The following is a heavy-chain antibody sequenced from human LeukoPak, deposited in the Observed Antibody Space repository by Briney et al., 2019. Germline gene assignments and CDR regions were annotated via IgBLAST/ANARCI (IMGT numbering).Heavy chain of an antibody. Sequence: PSGTLSLTCTVSGASISSSYWSWVRQPPGKRLEWIGFIYYNGNTNSNPSLKSRVTISADTSKNQFSLKLTSVTAADTAVYYCVRGNYDNRGYSNAFDIWGKGAMVTVSS. J-gene: IGHJ3*02. V-gene: IGHV4-59*01. CDR2: IYYNGNT. CDR1: GASISSSY. D-gene: IGHD3-22*01. CDR3: VRGNYDNRGYSNAFDI.